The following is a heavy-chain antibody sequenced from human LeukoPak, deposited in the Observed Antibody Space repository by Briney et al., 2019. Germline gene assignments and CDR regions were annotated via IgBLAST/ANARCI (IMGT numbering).Heavy chain of an antibody. CDR1: GGTFSSYA. D-gene: IGHD3-22*01. Sequence: ASVKVSCKASGGTFSSYAISWVRQAPGQGLEWMGIINPSGGSTSYAQKFQGRVTMTRDTSTSTAYMELSSLRSEDTAVYYCASPDSSGRRVYYFDYWGQGTLVTVSS. V-gene: IGHV1-46*01. CDR2: INPSGGST. J-gene: IGHJ4*02. CDR3: ASPDSSGRRVYYFDY.